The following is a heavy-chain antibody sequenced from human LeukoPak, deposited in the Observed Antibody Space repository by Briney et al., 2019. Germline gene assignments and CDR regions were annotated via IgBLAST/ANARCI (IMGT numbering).Heavy chain of an antibody. CDR3: AKVHGSPS. J-gene: IGHJ1*01. D-gene: IGHD2-15*01. CDR2: ISGSDSNT. V-gene: IGHV3-23*01. Sequence: GGSLRLSCAVYGFSFSNYAVTWVRQAPGKGLEWVSTISGSDSNTYYTDSVKGRFTISRDNSRNTLHLQMNSLRAEDAAIYCCAKVHGSPSWGQGTLVTVSS. CDR1: GFSFSNYA.